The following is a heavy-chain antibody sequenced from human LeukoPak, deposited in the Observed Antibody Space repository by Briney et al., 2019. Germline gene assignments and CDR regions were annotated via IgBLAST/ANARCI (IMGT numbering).Heavy chain of an antibody. CDR3: AREYYYGSGSYYY. D-gene: IGHD3-10*01. Sequence: PRGSLRLSCAASGFTFSSYSMNWVRQAPGKGLEWVSSISSSSSYINYADSVKGRFTISRDNAKNSLYLQMNSLRAEDTAVYYCAREYYYGSGSYYYWGQGTLVTVSS. CDR1: GFTFSSYS. V-gene: IGHV3-21*01. CDR2: ISSSSSYI. J-gene: IGHJ4*02.